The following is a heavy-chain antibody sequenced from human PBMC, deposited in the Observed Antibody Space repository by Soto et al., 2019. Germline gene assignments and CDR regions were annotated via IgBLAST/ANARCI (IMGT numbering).Heavy chain of an antibody. CDR3: AKGGGSSRDFDY. J-gene: IGHJ4*02. CDR1: GFTFSNYG. D-gene: IGHD1-26*01. Sequence: GGSLRLSCAGSGFTFSNYGMHWVRQAPGKGLEWVASMSYDESNKYYADSLKGRFTISRDNSKRTAYLQMNSLGAEDTAVYYCAKGGGSSRDFDYWGQGALVTVSP. CDR2: MSYDESNK. V-gene: IGHV3-30*18.